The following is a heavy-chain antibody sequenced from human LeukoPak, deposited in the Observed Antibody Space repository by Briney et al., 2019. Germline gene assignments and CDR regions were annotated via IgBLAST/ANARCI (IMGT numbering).Heavy chain of an antibody. Sequence: GGSLRLSCAASGFTFSSYAMHWVRQAPGKGLEWVAVISYDGSNKYYADSVKGRFTISRDNSKNTLYLQMNSLRAEDTAVYYCARDSLVRYYDSSGYHVTTPFDYWGQGTLVTVSS. CDR3: ARDSLVRYYDSSGYHVTTPFDY. V-gene: IGHV3-30-3*01. D-gene: IGHD3-22*01. CDR1: GFTFSSYA. CDR2: ISYDGSNK. J-gene: IGHJ4*02.